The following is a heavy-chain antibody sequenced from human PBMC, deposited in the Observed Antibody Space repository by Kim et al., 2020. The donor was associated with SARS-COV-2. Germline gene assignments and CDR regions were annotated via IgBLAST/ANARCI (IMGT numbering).Heavy chain of an antibody. D-gene: IGHD1-26*01. CDR1: GYTFTGYY. V-gene: IGHV1-2*06. J-gene: IGHJ4*02. Sequence: ASVKVSCKASGYTFTGYYMHWVRQAPGQGLEWMGRINPNSGGTNYAQKFQGRVTMTRDTSISTAYMVLSSLRSDDTAMYYCARVPIVGPTGDFDYWGQGTLVTVSS. CDR2: INPNSGGT. CDR3: ARVPIVGPTGDFDY.